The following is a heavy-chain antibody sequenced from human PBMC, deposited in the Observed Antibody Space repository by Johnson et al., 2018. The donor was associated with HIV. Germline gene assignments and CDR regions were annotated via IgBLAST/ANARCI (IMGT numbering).Heavy chain of an antibody. CDR1: GFTFDDHG. D-gene: IGHD3-3*01. J-gene: IGHJ3*02. CDR3: ARVATFGVVISDGFDI. CDR2: INWNGGST. Sequence: VQLVESGGGVVRPGGSLRLSCAASGFTFDDHGMSWVRQAPGKGLEWVSGINWNGGSTGYADSVKGRFTISSDNSKNTLDLQMNSLRSEDTAVYYCARVATFGVVISDGFDIWGQGTMVTVSS. V-gene: IGHV3-20*04.